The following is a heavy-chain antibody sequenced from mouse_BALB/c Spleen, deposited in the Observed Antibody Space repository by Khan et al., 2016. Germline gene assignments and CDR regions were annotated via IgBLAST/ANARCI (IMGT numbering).Heavy chain of an antibody. CDR1: GFTFSDYY. Sequence: EVELVESGGGLVQPGGSLKLSCATSGFTFSDYYMYWVRQTPEKRLEWVAYISNGGDNTYYPDTVKGRFTISRDNAKNILYLQMSRLKSEDTAIYYCARHRRSYGSPWYFDVWGAGTTVTVSS. CDR3: ARHRRSYGSPWYFDV. CDR2: ISNGGDNT. D-gene: IGHD1-1*01. V-gene: IGHV5-12*02. J-gene: IGHJ1*01.